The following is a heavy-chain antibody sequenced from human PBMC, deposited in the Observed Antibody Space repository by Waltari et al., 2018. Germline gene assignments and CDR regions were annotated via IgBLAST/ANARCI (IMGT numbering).Heavy chain of an antibody. J-gene: IGHJ3*02. CDR2: MNPNCGNT. V-gene: IGHV1-8*01. D-gene: IGHD6-13*01. Sequence: QVQLVQSGAEVKKPGASVKVSCTASGYTFTSYDINWVRQATGQGLEWLGGMNPNCGNTGYEKKVQGRVTMTRNTSISTAYMELSSLRSEDTAVYYCARVSAAGVDAFDIWGQGTMVTVSS. CDR1: GYTFTSYD. CDR3: ARVSAAGVDAFDI.